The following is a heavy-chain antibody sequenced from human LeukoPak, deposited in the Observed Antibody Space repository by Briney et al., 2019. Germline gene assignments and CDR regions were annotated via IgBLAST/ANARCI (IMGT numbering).Heavy chain of an antibody. D-gene: IGHD6-19*01. Sequence: GGSLRLSCTASGFTFSSYDMSWVRQAPGKGLEWVSAISGSGGSTYYADSVKGRFTISRDNSKNTLYLQMNSLRVEDTAVYYCARFAVAGLYYFDYWGQGTLVTVSS. J-gene: IGHJ4*02. V-gene: IGHV3-23*01. CDR1: GFTFSSYD. CDR3: ARFAVAGLYYFDY. CDR2: ISGSGGST.